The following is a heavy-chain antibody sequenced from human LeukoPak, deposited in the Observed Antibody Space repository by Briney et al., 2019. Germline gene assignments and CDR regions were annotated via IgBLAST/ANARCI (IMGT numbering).Heavy chain of an antibody. J-gene: IGHJ4*02. V-gene: IGHV4-59*01. CDR2: IYYSGTT. CDR3: AGASRYYYDRSGSYTFYFDY. Sequence: SETLSLTCTVSGGSISIYYWSWIRQSPGKGLEWIGNIYYSGTTNYNPSLKSRVSISVDTSKTQFSLRLSSVTAADTAVYYCAGASRYYYDRSGSYTFYFDYWGQGTLLTVSS. D-gene: IGHD3-22*01. CDR1: GGSISIYY.